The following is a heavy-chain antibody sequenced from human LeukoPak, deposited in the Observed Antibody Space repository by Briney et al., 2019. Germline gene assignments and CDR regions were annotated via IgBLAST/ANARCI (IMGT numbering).Heavy chain of an antibody. CDR2: IKAGNGDT. CDR1: GYTFINYA. D-gene: IGHD3-22*01. V-gene: IGHV1-3*01. J-gene: IGHJ5*02. CDR3: ARDQTYYYDSSGYYYVWNNWFDP. Sequence: ASVKVSCKASGYTFINYAIHWVRQAPGQRLEWMGWIKAGNGDTEYPQTFQGRVTITRDTSASTAYMELSSLRSEDTAVYYCARDQTYYYDSSGYYYVWNNWFDPWGQGTLVTVSS.